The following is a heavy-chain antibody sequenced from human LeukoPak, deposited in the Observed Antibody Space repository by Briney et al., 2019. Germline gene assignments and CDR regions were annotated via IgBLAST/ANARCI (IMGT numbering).Heavy chain of an antibody. V-gene: IGHV4-61*02. CDR3: ARNIRTKITGAFDI. Sequence: PSETLSLTCTVSGASISRGSYYWSWIRQPAGKGLEWIGRIYTSGSTNYNPSLKSRVTISVDTSKNQFSLKLSSVTAADTAVYYCARNIRTKITGAFDIWGQGTMVAVSS. CDR1: GASISRGSYY. D-gene: IGHD1-14*01. CDR2: IYTSGST. J-gene: IGHJ3*02.